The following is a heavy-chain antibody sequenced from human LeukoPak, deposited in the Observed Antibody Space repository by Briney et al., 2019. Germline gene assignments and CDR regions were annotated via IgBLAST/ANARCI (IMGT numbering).Heavy chain of an antibody. V-gene: IGHV3-21*01. Sequence: GGSLRLSCAASGFTFTSYSMNWVRQAPGRGLEWVSSIRFTGSYIYYADSVKGRFTISRDDAKNLLSLQMISLRVEDTAVYYCARAGPRRDGYSSDYWGQGTLVTVSS. D-gene: IGHD5-24*01. CDR3: ARAGPRRDGYSSDY. CDR1: GFTFTSYS. J-gene: IGHJ4*02. CDR2: IRFTGSYI.